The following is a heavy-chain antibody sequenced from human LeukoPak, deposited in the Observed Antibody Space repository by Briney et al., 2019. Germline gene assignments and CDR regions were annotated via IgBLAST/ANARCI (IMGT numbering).Heavy chain of an antibody. CDR2: INPNSGGT. Sequence: GASVKVSCKASGYTFTGYYMHWVRQAPGQGLEWMGWINPNSGGTNYAQKFQGRVTMTRDTSISTAYMELSRLRSDDTAVCYCARDARYSYAHDAFDIWGQGTMVTVSS. CDR1: GYTFTGYY. J-gene: IGHJ3*02. CDR3: ARDARYSYAHDAFDI. V-gene: IGHV1-2*02. D-gene: IGHD5-18*01.